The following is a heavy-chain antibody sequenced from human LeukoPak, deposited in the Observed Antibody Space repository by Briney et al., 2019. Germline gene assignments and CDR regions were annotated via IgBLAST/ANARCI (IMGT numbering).Heavy chain of an antibody. V-gene: IGHV4-4*09. D-gene: IGHD3-3*01. CDR1: GASLTSYF. CDR3: ARHQTGFSYPLDI. J-gene: IGHJ3*02. CDR2: SGPSGST. Sequence: SETLSLTCSVSGASLTSYFWSWIRQPPGKGLEWIAYSGPSGSTTFNPSLKSRLTMSLDTSKSQFSLILTSVTAADTAVYFCARHQTGFSYPLDIWGLGTTVTVSS.